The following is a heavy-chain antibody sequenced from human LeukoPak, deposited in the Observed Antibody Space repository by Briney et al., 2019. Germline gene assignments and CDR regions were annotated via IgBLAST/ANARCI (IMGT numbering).Heavy chain of an antibody. CDR1: GFTFSSYW. J-gene: IGHJ6*03. Sequence: GGSLRLSCAASGFTFSSYWMCWVRQAPGKGLEWVAHIKQDGSEKYYVDSVKGRFTISRDNAKNSLYLQMNSLRAEDTAVYYCARDRAWWLRAYYYYYMDVWGKGTTVTV. CDR3: ARDRAWWLRAYYYYYMDV. V-gene: IGHV3-7*01. CDR2: IKQDGSEK. D-gene: IGHD5-12*01.